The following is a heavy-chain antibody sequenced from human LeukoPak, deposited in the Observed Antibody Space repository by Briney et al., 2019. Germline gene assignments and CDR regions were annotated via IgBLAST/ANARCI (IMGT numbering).Heavy chain of an antibody. CDR1: GFTVSSNY. J-gene: IGHJ5*02. CDR3: ARVRKKVGATPNWFDP. CDR2: IYSGGST. Sequence: PGGSLRLSCAASGFTVSSNYMSWVRQAPGKGLEWVSVIYSGGSTYYADSVKGRFTISSDNSKNTLYLQMNSLRAEDTAVYYCARVRKKVGATPNWFDPWGQGTLVTVSS. D-gene: IGHD1-26*01. V-gene: IGHV3-53*01.